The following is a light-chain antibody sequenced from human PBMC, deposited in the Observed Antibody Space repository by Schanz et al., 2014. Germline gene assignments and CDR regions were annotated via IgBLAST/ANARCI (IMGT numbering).Light chain of an antibody. Sequence: EIVMTQSPGILSLSPGERVTLSCRASQSVSDNLAWYQQKPGQAPRLLIFGASTRAAGVPARFSGSGSGTXXTLHISSLPSADFAVYYCNQYSDWPPWTFGQGTKVDIK. V-gene: IGKV3-15*01. CDR2: GAS. J-gene: IGKJ1*01. CDR1: QSVSDN. CDR3: NQYSDWPPWT.